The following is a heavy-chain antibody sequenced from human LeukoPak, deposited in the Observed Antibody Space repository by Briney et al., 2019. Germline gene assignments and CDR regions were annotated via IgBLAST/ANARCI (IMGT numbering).Heavy chain of an antibody. CDR2: INHSGST. Sequence: SETLSLTCTVSGGSISSYYWSWIRQPPGKGLEWIGEINHSGSTNYNPSLKSRVTISVDTPKNQFSLKLSSVTAADTAVYYCARGLAAAGKRRFDPWGQGTLVTVSS. J-gene: IGHJ5*02. CDR3: ARGLAAAGKRRFDP. D-gene: IGHD6-13*01. CDR1: GGSISSYY. V-gene: IGHV4-34*01.